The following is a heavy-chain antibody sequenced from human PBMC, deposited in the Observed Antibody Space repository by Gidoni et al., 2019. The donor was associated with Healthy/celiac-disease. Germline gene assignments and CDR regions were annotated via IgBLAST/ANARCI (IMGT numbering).Heavy chain of an antibody. D-gene: IGHD2-2*01. J-gene: IGHJ4*02. CDR2: IWYDGSNK. CDR1: GFTFSSCG. Sequence: QVQLVESGGGGVQPGRSLRLSCAASGFTFSSCGMHWVRQAPGKGLEWVAVIWYDGSNKYYADSVKGRFTISRDNSKNTLYLQMNSLRAEDTAVYYCARAQVVPAAIFDYWGQGTLVTVSS. V-gene: IGHV3-33*01. CDR3: ARAQVVPAAIFDY.